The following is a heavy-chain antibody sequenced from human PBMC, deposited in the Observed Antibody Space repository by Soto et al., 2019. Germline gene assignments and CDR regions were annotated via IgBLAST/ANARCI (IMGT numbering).Heavy chain of an antibody. V-gene: IGHV3-48*02. CDR1: GFSFSSYS. Sequence: GGSLRLSCAASGFSFSSYSMNWVRQAPGKGLEWISYLSSSKTYIWYADSVKGRFTISRDNAKNSLSLQMNSLRDEDTAVYSCVRDSGWAFDIWGLGTMVTVSS. CDR2: LSSSKTYI. J-gene: IGHJ3*02. D-gene: IGHD6-19*01. CDR3: VRDSGWAFDI.